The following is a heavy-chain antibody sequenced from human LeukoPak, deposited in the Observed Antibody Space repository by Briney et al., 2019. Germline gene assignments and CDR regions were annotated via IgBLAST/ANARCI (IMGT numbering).Heavy chain of an antibody. J-gene: IGHJ4*02. Sequence: PSETLSLTCTVSGGSVSSGSYYWSWIRQPPGKGLEWIGYIYYSGSTNYNPFLKSRVTISVDTSKNQFSLRLSSVTAADTAVYYCARDDYYDSSAYSGIDYWGQGTLVTVSS. V-gene: IGHV4-61*01. CDR1: GGSVSSGSYY. D-gene: IGHD3-22*01. CDR3: ARDDYYDSSAYSGIDY. CDR2: IYYSGST.